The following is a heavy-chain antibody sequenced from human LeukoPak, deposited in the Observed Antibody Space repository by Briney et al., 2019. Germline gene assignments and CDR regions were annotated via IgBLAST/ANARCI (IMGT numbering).Heavy chain of an antibody. CDR2: IRDSGSST. J-gene: IGHJ4*02. CDR1: GFTFSSYA. Sequence: GGSLRLSCAASGFTFSSYAMSWVRQAPGKGLEWVSAIRDSGSSTHYADSVKGRFTTSRDNARNSLYLQMNSLRAEDTAIYYCARDHSGCSSTSCYIDYWGQGSLVTVSS. D-gene: IGHD2-2*02. V-gene: IGHV3-23*01. CDR3: ARDHSGCSSTSCYIDY.